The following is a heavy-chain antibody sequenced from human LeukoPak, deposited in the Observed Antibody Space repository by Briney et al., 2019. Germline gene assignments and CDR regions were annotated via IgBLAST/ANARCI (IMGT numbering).Heavy chain of an antibody. CDR1: GFTFSSYA. Sequence: GGSLRLSCAASGFTFSSYAMSWVRQAPGKGLEWVSAISGSGGSTYYADSVKGRFTISRDNSKNTLYLQMNSLRAEDTAVYYCAKDQGLEVVRGASFDYWGQGTLVTVSS. D-gene: IGHD1-1*01. V-gene: IGHV3-23*01. CDR3: AKDQGLEVVRGASFDY. CDR2: ISGSGGST. J-gene: IGHJ4*02.